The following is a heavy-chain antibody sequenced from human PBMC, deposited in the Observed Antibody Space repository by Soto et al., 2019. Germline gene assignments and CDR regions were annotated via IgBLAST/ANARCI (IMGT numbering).Heavy chain of an antibody. D-gene: IGHD3-10*01. V-gene: IGHV4-31*03. CDR3: ATWGAMVRGVMGYYYYMDV. J-gene: IGHJ6*03. CDR1: GGSISSGGYY. CDR2: IYYSGST. Sequence: QVQLQESGPGLVKPSQTLSLTCTVSGGSISSGGYYWSWIRQPPGKGLEWIGYIYYSGSTYYNPSLKSRVTISVDTSKNQFSLKLSSVTAADTAVYYCATWGAMVRGVMGYYYYMDVWGKGTTVTVSS.